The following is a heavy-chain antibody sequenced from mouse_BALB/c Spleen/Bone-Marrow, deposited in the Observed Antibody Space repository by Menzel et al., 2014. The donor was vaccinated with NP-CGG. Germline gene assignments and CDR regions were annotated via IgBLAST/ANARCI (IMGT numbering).Heavy chain of an antibody. CDR2: ISYDGSN. D-gene: IGHD2-3*01. CDR1: GYSITSGYY. J-gene: IGHJ4*01. CDR3: AREGIYDGYWDYAMDY. Sequence: EVQLQQSGPGLVKPSQSLSLPCSVTGYSITSGYYWNWIRQFPGNKLEWMGYISYDGSNNYNPSLKNRISITRNTSKNQFFLKLNSVTTEDTATYYCAREGIYDGYWDYAMDYWGQGTSVTVSS. V-gene: IGHV3-6*02.